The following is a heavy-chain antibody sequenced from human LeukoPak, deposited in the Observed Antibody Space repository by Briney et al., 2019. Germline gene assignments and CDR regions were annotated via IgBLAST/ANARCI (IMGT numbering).Heavy chain of an antibody. Sequence: SGGSLRLSCAASGFTFSSTSMSWVRQAPGKGLEWVAVTVGGGDGTYYADSVKGRFTISRDDSRNTLYLQMNSLRGDDTAVYYCAKDVGKWESLHFFDYWGQGTLVTVSS. V-gene: IGHV3-23*01. D-gene: IGHD1-26*01. CDR2: TVGGGDGT. CDR3: AKDVGKWESLHFFDY. J-gene: IGHJ4*02. CDR1: GFTFSSTS.